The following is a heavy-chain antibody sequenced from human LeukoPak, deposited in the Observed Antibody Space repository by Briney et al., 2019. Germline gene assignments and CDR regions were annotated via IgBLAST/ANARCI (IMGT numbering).Heavy chain of an antibody. CDR1: AVTLSSYF. D-gene: IGHD3-22*01. V-gene: IGHV4-4*07. CDR2: FYTSAPA. J-gene: IGHJ3*02. CDR3: ARGRSSGYYDSSGFNGADAFDI. Sequence: SSTLTLISTTSAVTLSSYFCSWIRQPTGKGLDWIRRFYTSAPANYNPSLKSRVTMSVDTSKNQFSLKLSSVTAADTAVYYCARGRSSGYYDSSGFNGADAFDIWGQGTMVTVSS.